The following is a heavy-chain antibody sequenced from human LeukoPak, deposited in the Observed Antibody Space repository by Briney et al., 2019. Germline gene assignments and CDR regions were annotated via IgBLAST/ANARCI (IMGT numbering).Heavy chain of an antibody. CDR2: IDTAGDT. CDR3: ATNPSSLDIGSAEN. J-gene: IGHJ4*02. Sequence: GGSLRLSCAASGFTFSSYDMHWVRQAPGKGLEWVSLIDTAGDTFYAGSVKGRFTISRDNSKNTLWLQMDSLRPEDTAVYYCATNPSSLDIGSAENWGQGTLVTVSS. V-gene: IGHV3-13*01. D-gene: IGHD2-2*03. CDR1: GFTFSSYD.